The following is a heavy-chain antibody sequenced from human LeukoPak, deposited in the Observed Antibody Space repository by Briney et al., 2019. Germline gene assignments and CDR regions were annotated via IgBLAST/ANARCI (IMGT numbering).Heavy chain of an antibody. V-gene: IGHV4-34*01. J-gene: IGHJ6*03. CDR3: ARERGRSYGSVPYYYYYMDV. Sequence: SETLSLTCAVYGGSFSGYYWSWIRQPPGKGLEWVGEINHSGSTNYNPSLKSRVTISVDTSKNQFSLKLSSVTAADTAVYYCARERGRSYGSVPYYYYYMDVWGKGTTVTVSS. CDR1: GGSFSGYY. CDR2: INHSGST. D-gene: IGHD5-18*01.